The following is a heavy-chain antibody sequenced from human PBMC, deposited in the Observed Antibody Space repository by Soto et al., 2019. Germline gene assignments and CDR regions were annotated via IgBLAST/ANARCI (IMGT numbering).Heavy chain of an antibody. CDR3: ARGGAMGVDY. Sequence: GGSLRLSCTASGLTFNTHWMHWVRQAPGKGLVWVSRIYFDGITTNYADSVKGRLTVSRDNAKNTVYLHVNTLRDEDTAVYYCARGGAMGVDYWGQGTLVTVSS. CDR2: IYFDGITT. CDR1: GLTFNTHW. D-gene: IGHD1-26*01. J-gene: IGHJ4*02. V-gene: IGHV3-74*01.